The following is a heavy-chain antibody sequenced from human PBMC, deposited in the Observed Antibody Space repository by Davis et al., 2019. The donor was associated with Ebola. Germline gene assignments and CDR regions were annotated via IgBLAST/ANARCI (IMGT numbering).Heavy chain of an antibody. D-gene: IGHD6-25*01. V-gene: IGHV1-2*06. J-gene: IGHJ4*02. CDR3: AKVKTAAYYFDY. CDR2: INPNSGGT. Sequence: AASVKVSCKASGYTFTGYYMHWVRQAPGQGLEWMGRINPNSGGTNYAQKFQGRVTMTRDTSISTAYMELSRLRSDDTAMYYCAKVKTAAYYFDYWGQGTLVTVSS. CDR1: GYTFTGYY.